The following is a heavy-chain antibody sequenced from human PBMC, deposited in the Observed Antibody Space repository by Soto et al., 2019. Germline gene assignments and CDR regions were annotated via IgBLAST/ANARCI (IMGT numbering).Heavy chain of an antibody. J-gene: IGHJ4*02. CDR3: ARDPVIYYGSGSYAYFDY. Sequence: QVQLVQSGAEVKKPGSSVKVSCKASGGTFSSYAISWVRQAPGQGLEWMGGIIPIFGTANYAQKFQGRVTIAGDESTSTGYMELSSLRSEDTAVYYCARDPVIYYGSGSYAYFDYWGQGTLVTVSS. D-gene: IGHD3-10*01. CDR2: IIPIFGTA. V-gene: IGHV1-69*01. CDR1: GGTFSSYA.